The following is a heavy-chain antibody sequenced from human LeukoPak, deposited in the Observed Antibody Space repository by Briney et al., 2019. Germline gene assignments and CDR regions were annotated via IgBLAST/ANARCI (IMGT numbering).Heavy chain of an antibody. D-gene: IGHD6-25*01. CDR1: VVSLSSHY. CDR3: ARYIEAVAATLYFDY. CDR2: INYSGST. Sequence: SETLSLTCTVSVVSLSSHYWSWTRQTPGEGLEWIGQINYSGSTYYNPSLKTRVTLSIDTSKNQFSLKLSSVTAADTAVYYCARYIEAVAATLYFDYWGQGTLVTVSS. J-gene: IGHJ4*02. V-gene: IGHV4-59*11.